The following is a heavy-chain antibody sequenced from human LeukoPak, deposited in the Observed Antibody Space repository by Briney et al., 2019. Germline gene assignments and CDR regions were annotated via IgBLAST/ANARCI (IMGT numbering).Heavy chain of an antibody. D-gene: IGHD1-26*01. CDR1: GYTLTELS. Sequence: GASVKVSCKVSGYTLTELSMHWMRQAPGKGLEWMGGFDPEDGETIYAQKFKGRFTMTEDTSTDTSYMELSSLRSEDTAVYYCATQRGSYYLHRLSVDFDYWGQGTLVTVSS. J-gene: IGHJ4*02. CDR2: FDPEDGET. V-gene: IGHV1-24*01. CDR3: ATQRGSYYLHRLSVDFDY.